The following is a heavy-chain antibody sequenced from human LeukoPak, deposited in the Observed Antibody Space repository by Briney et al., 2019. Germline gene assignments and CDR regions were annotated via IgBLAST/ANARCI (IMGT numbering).Heavy chain of an antibody. J-gene: IGHJ4*02. CDR1: GYTFTSYD. D-gene: IGHD3-10*01. CDR2: MNPNSGNT. V-gene: IGHV1-8*01. CDR3: SYGSGSYGIFDY. Sequence: ASVKVSCKASGYTFTSYDINWVRQATGQGLEWMGWMNPNSGNTGYAQKFQGRVTMTRNTSISTACMELSSLRSEDTAVYYCSYGSGSYGIFDYWGQGTLVTVSS.